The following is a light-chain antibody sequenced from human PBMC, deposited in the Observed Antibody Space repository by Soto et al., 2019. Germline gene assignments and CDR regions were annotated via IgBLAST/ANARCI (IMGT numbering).Light chain of an antibody. CDR1: QSISSY. V-gene: IGKV1-39*01. J-gene: IGKJ4*01. CDR3: QQSYSTPLT. CDR2: AAS. Sequence: DIQMTQSPSSLSASVGDRVTITCRASQSISSYLNWYQQKPGKAPKLLIYAASSLQSGVPSRFSVSGSVTDFTLTISSLQPEDVATYYCQQSYSTPLTFGGGTKVEIK.